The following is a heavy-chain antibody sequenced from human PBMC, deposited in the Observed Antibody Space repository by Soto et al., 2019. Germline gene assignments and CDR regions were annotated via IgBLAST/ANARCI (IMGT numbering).Heavy chain of an antibody. CDR2: IKADGSEK. CDR3: ARARGVDY. Sequence: GGSLRLYCVGGGFTFINHWMNWVRQAPGQGLEWVANIKADGSEKYYVDSVKGRFTISRDNAKNSLYLQMNSLRAEDTAVYYCARARGVDYWGQGTQVPVSS. D-gene: IGHD3-16*01. V-gene: IGHV3-7*03. CDR1: GFTFINHW. J-gene: IGHJ4*02.